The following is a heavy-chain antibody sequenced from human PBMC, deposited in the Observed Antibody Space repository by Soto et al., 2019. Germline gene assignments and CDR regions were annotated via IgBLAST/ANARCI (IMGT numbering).Heavy chain of an antibody. Sequence: HVQLVQSGAEVKKPGASVKVSCKASGYTFTSYIMHWVRQAPGHGLEWMGIINPNGGSTSYAQKSQGRVTMTRDTSTSTVYMELSSLRSEDTAVYYCASHYGDWAYFDYWGQGTLVTVSS. CDR2: INPNGGST. V-gene: IGHV1-46*01. D-gene: IGHD4-17*01. CDR1: GYTFTSYI. J-gene: IGHJ4*02. CDR3: ASHYGDWAYFDY.